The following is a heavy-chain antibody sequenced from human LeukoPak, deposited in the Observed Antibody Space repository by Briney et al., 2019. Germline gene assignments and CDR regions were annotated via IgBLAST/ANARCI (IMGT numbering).Heavy chain of an antibody. CDR3: AKEAGLFDV. V-gene: IGHV3-30*02. Sequence: GGSLRLSCAASGFTFSSYGMHWVRQAPGKGLEWVAYIRSDGSREYHADSVKGRFLISRDNSKQTLFLQMNSLRAEDTATYYCAKEAGLFDVWGQGTMVTVSS. CDR1: GFTFSSYG. J-gene: IGHJ3*01. CDR2: IRSDGSRE.